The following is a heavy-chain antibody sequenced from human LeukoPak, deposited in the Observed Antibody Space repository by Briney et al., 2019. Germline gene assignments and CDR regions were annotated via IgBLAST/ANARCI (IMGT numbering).Heavy chain of an antibody. Sequence: GGSLRLSCAASGFTFSNYYMNWVRQAPGKGLEWVSSISSGSSYIYYADSLKGRFTISRDNAKNSLYLQMNSLRAEDTALYYCARDKIVVEGAFDIWGQGTMVTVSS. J-gene: IGHJ3*02. CDR2: ISSGSSYI. D-gene: IGHD3-22*01. V-gene: IGHV3-21*04. CDR1: GFTFSNYY. CDR3: ARDKIVVEGAFDI.